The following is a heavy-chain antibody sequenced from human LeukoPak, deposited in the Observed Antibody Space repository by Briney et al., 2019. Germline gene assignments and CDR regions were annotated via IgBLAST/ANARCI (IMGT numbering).Heavy chain of an antibody. CDR1: GGSISSSNW. Sequence: PSGTLSLTCAVSGGSISSSNWWSWVRQPPGKGLEWIGEIFHSGSTNYNPSLKSRVTISVDKSKNHLSLNLTSVTAADTAIYYCARDPGAHTDSGNWGQGTLVTVSS. V-gene: IGHV4-4*02. CDR3: ARDPGAHTDSGN. J-gene: IGHJ4*02. CDR2: IFHSGST. D-gene: IGHD6-19*01.